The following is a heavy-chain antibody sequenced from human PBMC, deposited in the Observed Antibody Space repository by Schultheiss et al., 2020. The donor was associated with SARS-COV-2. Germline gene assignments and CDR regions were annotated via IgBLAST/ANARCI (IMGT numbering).Heavy chain of an antibody. Sequence: SETLSLTCTVSGDSISSYYWSWIRQPPGKGLEWIGNIYYNGNTNYNPSLKSRVSISIDTAKSHFSLKLRSVTAADTAVYYCARGYRYFYYAMDVWGQGTTVTVSS. CDR3: ARGYRYFYYAMDV. D-gene: IGHD5-18*01. CDR2: IYYNGNT. CDR1: GDSISSYY. J-gene: IGHJ6*02. V-gene: IGHV4-59*01.